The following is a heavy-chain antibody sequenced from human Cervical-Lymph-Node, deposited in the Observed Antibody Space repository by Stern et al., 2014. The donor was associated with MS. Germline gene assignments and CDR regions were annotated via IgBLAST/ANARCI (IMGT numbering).Heavy chain of an antibody. J-gene: IGHJ5*02. CDR3: ARGGYSSSYYRFDP. CDR2: IHPKTGGT. V-gene: IGHV1-2*02. Sequence: DQLVESGAEVKKPGASVKVSCKASGYTFNDYYLHWVRQAPGQGLEWMGWIHPKTGGTKYVQNFQGRVTMTRDTSTSTVFMELSRLTSDDTAVYYCARGGYSSSYYRFDPWGQGTLVIVSS. D-gene: IGHD6-13*01. CDR1: GYTFNDYY.